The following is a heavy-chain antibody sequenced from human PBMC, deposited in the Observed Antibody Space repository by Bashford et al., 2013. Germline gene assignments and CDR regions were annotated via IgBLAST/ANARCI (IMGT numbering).Heavy chain of an antibody. CDR1: GGSFSGYY. D-gene: IGHD6-13*01. Sequence: SETLSLTCAVYGGSFSGYYWSWIHQPPGKGLEWIGEINHSGSTNYNPSLKSRVTISVDTSKNQFSLKLSSVTAADTAVYYCARGPGRRIAAAGFGGQRGYYFDYWGQGTLVTVSS. J-gene: IGHJ4*02. V-gene: IGHV4-34*01. CDR2: INHSGST. CDR3: ARGPGRRIAAAGFGGQRGYYFDY.